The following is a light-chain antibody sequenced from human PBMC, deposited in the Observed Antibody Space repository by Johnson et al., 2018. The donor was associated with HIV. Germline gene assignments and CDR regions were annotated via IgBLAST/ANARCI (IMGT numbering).Light chain of an antibody. CDR2: DNN. CDR3: GTWDSSLSAV. V-gene: IGLV1-51*01. Sequence: QSVLTQPPSVSAAPGQKVTISCSGSSSNIGNNYVSWYQQLPGTAPKLLIYDNNKRPSGIPDRFSGSKSGTSATLGFTGLQTGDEADYYCGTWDSSLSAVFGTGTKVTVL. CDR1: SSNIGNNY. J-gene: IGLJ1*01.